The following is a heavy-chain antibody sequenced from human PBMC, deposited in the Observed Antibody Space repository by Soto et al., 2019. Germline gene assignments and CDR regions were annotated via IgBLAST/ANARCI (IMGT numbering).Heavy chain of an antibody. D-gene: IGHD3-3*01. Sequence: QVQLVESGGGVVQPGRSLRLSCAASGFTFSSYGMHWVRQAPGKGPEWVAVISYDGSNKYYGGSVKGRFTVSRDNSKNTLYLQMNSLRVEGTAVYYCAKGNAIFGVALPMDVWGQGTTVTVSS. CDR1: GFTFSSYG. CDR2: ISYDGSNK. CDR3: AKGNAIFGVALPMDV. J-gene: IGHJ6*02. V-gene: IGHV3-30*18.